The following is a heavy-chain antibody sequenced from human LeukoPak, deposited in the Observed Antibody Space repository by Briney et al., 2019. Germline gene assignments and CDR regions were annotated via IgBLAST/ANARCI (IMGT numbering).Heavy chain of an antibody. J-gene: IGHJ4*02. V-gene: IGHV3-11*01. CDR1: GFTFSDYY. Sequence: AGGSLRLSCAASGFTFSDYYMSWIRQAPGKGLEWVSYISSGGDTILYADSVKGRFATSRDNARNSLYLQMNSLRAEDTAVYYCARRASLEYWGQGTLVTVSS. CDR2: ISSGGDTI. CDR3: ARRASLEY. D-gene: IGHD3-3*01.